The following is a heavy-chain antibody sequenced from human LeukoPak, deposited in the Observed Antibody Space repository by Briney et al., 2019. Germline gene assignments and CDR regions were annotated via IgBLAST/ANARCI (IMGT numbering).Heavy chain of an antibody. Sequence: PGGSLRLSCAASGFSFSSYVMTWVRQAPGKGLEWVSRVSKSGDSTYYADSVKGRFTISRDSSNNTLDLQLTNLGADDTAVYYCARVLSTVRGPMKNYHYAMDVWGRGTTVTVSS. CDR1: GFSFSSYV. J-gene: IGHJ6*02. D-gene: IGHD3-10*01. CDR3: ARVLSTVRGPMKNYHYAMDV. CDR2: VSKSGDST. V-gene: IGHV3-23*01.